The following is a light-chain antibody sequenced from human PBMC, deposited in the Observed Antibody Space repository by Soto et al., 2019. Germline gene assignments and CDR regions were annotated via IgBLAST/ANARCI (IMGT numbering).Light chain of an antibody. CDR2: WAS. CDR1: QSVLFSSNNKNY. V-gene: IGKV4-1*01. CDR3: QQYYSKPLT. Sequence: DIVMTQSPDSLAVSLGERATINCKSSQSVLFSSNNKNYLGWYQQKVGQPPKLLIYWASTQESGVPDRFSGSGSGTDFTLTISSLQAEDVAVYYCQQYYSKPLTFGGGTKVEIK. J-gene: IGKJ4*01.